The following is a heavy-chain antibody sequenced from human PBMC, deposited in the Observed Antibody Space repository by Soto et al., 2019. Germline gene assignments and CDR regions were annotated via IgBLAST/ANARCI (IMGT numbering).Heavy chain of an antibody. J-gene: IGHJ4*02. CDR3: SGGVGDAF. V-gene: IGHV3-7*01. CDR1: ESTVSRDW. Sequence: ESHLVESGGGLVQTGGSLSLSCAISESTVSRDWMNWVRQAPGKGLEWVAHTNQDGSQKYYVDSVKGRFTISRDNAKKSLYLEMNSLRAGDTAMYYCSGGVGDAFWGQGTLVTVSS. D-gene: IGHD1-26*01. CDR2: TNQDGSQK.